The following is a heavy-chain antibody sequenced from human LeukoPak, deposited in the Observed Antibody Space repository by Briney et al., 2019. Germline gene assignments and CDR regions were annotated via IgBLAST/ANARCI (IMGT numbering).Heavy chain of an antibody. CDR2: ISAYNGNT. V-gene: IGHV1-18*01. D-gene: IGHD4-17*01. Sequence: ASVKASCKASGYTFTSYGISWVRQAPGQGLEWMGWISAYNGNTNYAQKLQGRVTMTTDTSTSTAYLELRSLRSDDTAVYYCARDGLWSTVTTLDAFDIWGQGTMVTVSS. J-gene: IGHJ3*02. CDR1: GYTFTSYG. CDR3: ARDGLWSTVTTLDAFDI.